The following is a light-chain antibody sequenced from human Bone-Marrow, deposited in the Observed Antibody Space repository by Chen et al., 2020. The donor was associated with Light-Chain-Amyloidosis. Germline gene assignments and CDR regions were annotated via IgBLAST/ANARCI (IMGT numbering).Light chain of an antibody. V-gene: IGLV2-14*01. CDR3: SSYTSSSTLE. J-gene: IGLJ3*02. CDR1: SSAVGGYNF. CDR2: DVS. Sequence: QSALTQPASVSGSPGQSITISCTGTSSAVGGYNFVSWYQQHPGKAPILMIYDVSNRPSGVSNRFSGSKPGHTASLTISGLQAEAEADYYCSSYTSSSTLEFGGGTKLTVL.